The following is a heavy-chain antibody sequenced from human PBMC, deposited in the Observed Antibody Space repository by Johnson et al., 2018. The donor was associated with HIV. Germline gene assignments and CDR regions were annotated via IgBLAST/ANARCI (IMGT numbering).Heavy chain of an antibody. D-gene: IGHD2-2*01. CDR1: GFTFSSYG. J-gene: IGHJ3*02. V-gene: IGHV3-30*02. CDR3: ATERMVVPANAFDI. CDR2: IRNDGGNK. Sequence: QVQLVESGGGVVQPGGSLRLSCVASGFTFSSYGMHWVRQAPGKGLEWVAFIRNDGGNKYNVDSVKGRFTISRDNSKNTLYLQMNSLRGEDTAVYYCATERMVVPANAFDIWGQGTMVTVSS.